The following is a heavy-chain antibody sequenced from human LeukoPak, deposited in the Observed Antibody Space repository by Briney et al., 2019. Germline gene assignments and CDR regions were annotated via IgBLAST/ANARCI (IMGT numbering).Heavy chain of an antibody. CDR3: ARDFSSMVRGVIIFDY. Sequence: SVKVSCKASGGTFSSYAISWVRQAPGQGLEWMGRIIPILGIANYAQRFQGRVTITADKSTSTAYMELSSLRSEDTAVYYCARDFSSMVRGVIIFDYWGQGTLVTVSS. D-gene: IGHD3-10*01. CDR1: GGTFSSYA. V-gene: IGHV1-69*04. CDR2: IIPILGIA. J-gene: IGHJ4*02.